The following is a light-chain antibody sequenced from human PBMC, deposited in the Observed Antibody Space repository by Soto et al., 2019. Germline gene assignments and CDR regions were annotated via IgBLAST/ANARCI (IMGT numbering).Light chain of an antibody. Sequence: EIVLTQSPGTLSLSPGERATLSCRASQSVSSSYLAWYQQKPGQAPRLLIYGASSRATGIPDRFSGSGSGTDFTLTISSLEPAEFAVYYCHQYGSSPKTFGQGTKVEIQ. V-gene: IGKV3-20*01. CDR1: QSVSSSY. J-gene: IGKJ1*01. CDR3: HQYGSSPKT. CDR2: GAS.